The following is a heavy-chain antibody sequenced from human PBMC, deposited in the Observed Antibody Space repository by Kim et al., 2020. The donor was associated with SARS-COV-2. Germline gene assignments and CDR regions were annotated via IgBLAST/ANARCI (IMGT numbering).Heavy chain of an antibody. D-gene: IGHD3-10*01. J-gene: IGHJ5*02. V-gene: IGHV3-23*01. Sequence: GGSLRLSCAASGFTFSGYGMTWVRLAPGKGLEWVSIISGSGGITSYADSVRGRFTISRDNSKNTLYLQMNSLRAEDTAVYYCARKQRSGSSSWVDTWGQGTLVTVSS. CDR2: ISGSGGIT. CDR3: ARKQRSGSSSWVDT. CDR1: GFTFSGYG.